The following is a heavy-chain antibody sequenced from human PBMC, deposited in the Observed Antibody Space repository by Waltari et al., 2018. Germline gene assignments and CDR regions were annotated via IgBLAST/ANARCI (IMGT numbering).Heavy chain of an antibody. CDR2: IKTNTGNA. D-gene: IGHD2-2*01. CDR1: GYTFSNYA. CDR3: ARGAYCNSTSCYYYHGMDV. V-gene: IGHV7-4-1*02. J-gene: IGHJ6*02. Sequence: QVQLVQSGSELKKPGASVKVSCKASGYTFSNYAMNWVRQAPGQGLEWLGGIKTNTGNARYAQGFTGRFVFSLDTSVSTAYLQISSLKAEDTAVYFCARGAYCNSTSCYYYHGMDVWGQGTTVTVSS.